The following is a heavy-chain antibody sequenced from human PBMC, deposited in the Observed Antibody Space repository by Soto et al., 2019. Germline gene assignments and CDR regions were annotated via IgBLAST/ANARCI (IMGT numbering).Heavy chain of an antibody. CDR2: INHSGST. CDR1: GGSFSGYY. CDR3: ARGSNVLLWFGESPHWFDP. J-gene: IGHJ5*02. Sequence: TSETLSLTCAVYGGSFSGYYWSWIRQPPGKGLEWIGEINHSGSTNYNPSLKSRVTISVDTSKNQFSLKLSSVTAADTAVYYCARGSNVLLWFGESPHWFDPWGQGTLVTVS. D-gene: IGHD3-10*01. V-gene: IGHV4-34*01.